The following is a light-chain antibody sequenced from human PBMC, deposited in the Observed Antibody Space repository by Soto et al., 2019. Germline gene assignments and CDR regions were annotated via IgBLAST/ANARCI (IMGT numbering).Light chain of an antibody. CDR3: SSYTFSSTLVV. V-gene: IGLV2-14*01. CDR2: EVN. CDR1: SSDVGGYNF. J-gene: IGLJ3*02. Sequence: QSALTQPASVSGSPGQSITISCTGTSSDVGGYNFVSWYQQHTGKAPRLMIFEVNNRPSGVSDRFSGSKSGNTASLTISGLQAEDEADYYCSSYTFSSTLVVFGGGTKVTVL.